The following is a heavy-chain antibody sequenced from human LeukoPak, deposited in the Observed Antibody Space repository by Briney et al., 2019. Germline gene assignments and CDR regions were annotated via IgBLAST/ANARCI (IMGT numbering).Heavy chain of an antibody. Sequence: ASVKVSCKTSGGTFNNYAINWVRQAPRQGLEWMGGIIPLFRTANYAQNFQGRVTITADESTRTAYMELSSLRSEDTAVYYCARIMEYCSSTSCYYGMDVWGQGTTVTVSS. J-gene: IGHJ6*02. CDR3: ARIMEYCSSTSCYYGMDV. V-gene: IGHV1-69*13. D-gene: IGHD2-2*01. CDR1: GGTFNNYA. CDR2: IIPLFRTA.